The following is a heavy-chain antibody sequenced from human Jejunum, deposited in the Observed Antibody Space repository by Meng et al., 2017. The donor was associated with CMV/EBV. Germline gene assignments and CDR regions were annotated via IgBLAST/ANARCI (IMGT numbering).Heavy chain of an antibody. Sequence: QLRLQESGPGLVTPSETLSLTGTVSGGSISSRSYYWGWIRHPPGKGLEWIGSIYYSGSTYYNPSLKSRVTISVDTSKNQFFLKLSSVTAADTAVYHCLRGSGSSVWGQGTLVTVSS. V-gene: IGHV4-39*07. J-gene: IGHJ1*01. CDR2: IYYSGST. D-gene: IGHD3-10*01. CDR3: LRGSGSSV. CDR1: GGSISSRSYY.